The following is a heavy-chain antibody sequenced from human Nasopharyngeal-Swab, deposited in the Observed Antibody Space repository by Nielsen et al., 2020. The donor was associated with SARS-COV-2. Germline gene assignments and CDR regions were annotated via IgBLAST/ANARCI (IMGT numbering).Heavy chain of an antibody. D-gene: IGHD3-10*02. CDR1: GGSISSYY. V-gene: IGHV4-59*08. J-gene: IGHJ3*02. CDR2: IYYSGST. Sequence: GSLRLSCTGSGGSISSYYWSWIRQPPGKGLEWIGYIYYSGSTNYNPSLKSRVTISVDTSKNQFSLKLSSVTAADTAVYYCARQDYVRAFDIWGQGTMVTVSS. CDR3: ARQDYVRAFDI.